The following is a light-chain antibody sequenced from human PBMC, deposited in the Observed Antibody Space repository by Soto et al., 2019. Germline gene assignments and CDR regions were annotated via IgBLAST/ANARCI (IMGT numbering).Light chain of an antibody. Sequence: EIVLTQSPATLSLSPGERATLSCRASQSVRSRSLAWYQQKPGQAPRLLIYGASNRATGIPARFSGRGSGTEFTLTISSLQSEDFAVYYCQQYNNWPLTFGGGTKVDIK. CDR2: GAS. CDR3: QQYNNWPLT. CDR1: QSVRSR. J-gene: IGKJ4*01. V-gene: IGKV3-15*01.